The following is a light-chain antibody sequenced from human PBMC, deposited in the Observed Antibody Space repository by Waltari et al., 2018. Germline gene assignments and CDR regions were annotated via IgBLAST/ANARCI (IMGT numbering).Light chain of an antibody. V-gene: IGLV2-8*01. Sequence: QSALTQPPSASGSPGQSVTISCTGTSSDVGGYNYVSWYQQHPGKAPKVMIYEVSKRPSGVPERCADSKSGNTASLTVSGLQAEDEADYYCSSYAGSNNVVFGGGTKLTVL. CDR2: EVS. CDR3: SSYAGSNNVV. J-gene: IGLJ2*01. CDR1: SSDVGGYNY.